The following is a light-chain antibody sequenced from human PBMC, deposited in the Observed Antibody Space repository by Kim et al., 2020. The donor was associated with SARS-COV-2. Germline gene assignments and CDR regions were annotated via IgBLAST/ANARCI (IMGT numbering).Light chain of an antibody. CDR3: QAWDSSRV. V-gene: IGLV3-1*01. J-gene: IGLJ3*02. Sequence: SYELTQPPSVSVSPGQTASITCSGDKLGDKYACWYQQKPGQSPVLVIYQDSKRPSGIPERFSGSNSGNTATLTISGTQAMDEADYYCQAWDSSRVFGGGTKLTV. CDR2: QDS. CDR1: KLGDKY.